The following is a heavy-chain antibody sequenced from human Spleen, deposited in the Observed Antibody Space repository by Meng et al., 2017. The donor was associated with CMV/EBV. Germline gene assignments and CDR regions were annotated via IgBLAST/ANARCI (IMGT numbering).Heavy chain of an antibody. J-gene: IGHJ4*02. CDR2: INTYNANT. D-gene: IGHD5-24*01. V-gene: IGHV1-18*01. Sequence: ASVKVSCKASGYSFTSYGISWVRQAPGQGLEWLGWINTYNANTNYAQILQGRVTMATDTSTRTAYMELRSLRSDDTAVYYCGRSVEMTTIYDYWGQGTLVTVSS. CDR1: GYSFTSYG. CDR3: GRSVEMTTIYDY.